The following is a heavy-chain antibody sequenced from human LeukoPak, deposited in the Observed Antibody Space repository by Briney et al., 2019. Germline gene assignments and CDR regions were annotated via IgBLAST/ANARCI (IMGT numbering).Heavy chain of an antibody. CDR1: GFSLSTRGVG. CDR3: AHSHYDSSFDY. J-gene: IGHJ4*02. Sequence: SGPTLVKPTQTLTITCTFSGFSLSTRGVGMSWIRQHPGKALEWLALTYWDDDKHYSPPPKSRLTITKDTSKNQVVLTMTNMDSVDTATYYCAHSHYDSSFDYWGQGTLVTVSA. V-gene: IGHV2-5*02. CDR2: TYWDDDK. D-gene: IGHD3-22*01.